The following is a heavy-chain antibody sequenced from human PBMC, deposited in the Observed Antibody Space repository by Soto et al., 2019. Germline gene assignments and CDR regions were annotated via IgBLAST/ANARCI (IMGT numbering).Heavy chain of an antibody. CDR2: ISWNSGSI. CDR1: GFTFGDYA. V-gene: IGHV3-9*01. Sequence: EVQLVESGGGLVQPGRSLRLSCAASGFTFGDYAMQWVRQAPGKGLEWVSAISWNSGSIDYADSVKGRFTISRDNAKNTLYLQMNSLRAEDTAVYYCAKGPDFWSGYYNYFDYWGQGTLVTVSS. J-gene: IGHJ4*02. D-gene: IGHD3-3*01. CDR3: AKGPDFWSGYYNYFDY.